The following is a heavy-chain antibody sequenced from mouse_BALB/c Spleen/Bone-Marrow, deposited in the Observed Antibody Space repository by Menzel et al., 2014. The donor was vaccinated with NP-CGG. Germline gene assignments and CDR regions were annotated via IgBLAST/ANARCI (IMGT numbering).Heavy chain of an antibody. D-gene: IGHD2-2*01. CDR3: TTSRGYNWFAY. CDR2: INPSNGGA. J-gene: IGHJ3*01. CDR1: GYTFTSYY. V-gene: IGHV1S81*02. Sequence: QVQLQQSGAELVKPGASVKLSCKASGYTFTSYYMYWVKQRPGQGLEWIGEINPSNGGADFNEKFKIKATLTVDKSSSTAYMQLSSLTPEDSAVYYCTTSRGYNWFAYWGQGTLVTVSA.